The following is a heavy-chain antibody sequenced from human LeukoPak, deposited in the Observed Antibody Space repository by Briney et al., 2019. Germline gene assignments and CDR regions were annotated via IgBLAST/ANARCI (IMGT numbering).Heavy chain of an antibody. CDR1: GGSFSGYY. V-gene: IGHV4-34*01. CDR2: INHSGST. J-gene: IGHJ1*01. Sequence: SETLSLTCAVYGGSFSGYYWSWIRQPPGKGLEWIGEINHSGSTNYNPSLKSRVTISVDTSKNQFSLKLSSVTAADTAVYYCARGYSAEAEYFQHWGQGTLVTVSS. CDR3: ARGYSAEAEYFQH. D-gene: IGHD2-21*01.